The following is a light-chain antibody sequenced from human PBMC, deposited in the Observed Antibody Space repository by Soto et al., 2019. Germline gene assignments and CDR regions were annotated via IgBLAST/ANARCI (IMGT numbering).Light chain of an antibody. Sequence: DIVMTQSPDSLAVSLGERATINCKSSQSIFYSSNNKNYLTWYQQKPGQPPKLLLYWASTRESGVPDRFSGSGSGPDFTLTISSLQAEDVAVYYCQQYYSTPWTFGQGTKVEIK. J-gene: IGKJ1*01. CDR2: WAS. CDR3: QQYYSTPWT. V-gene: IGKV4-1*01. CDR1: QSIFYSSNNKNY.